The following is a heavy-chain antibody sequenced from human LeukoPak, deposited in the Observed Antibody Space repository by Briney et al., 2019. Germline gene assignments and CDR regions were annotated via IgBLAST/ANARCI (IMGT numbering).Heavy chain of an antibody. CDR1: GGSISSYY. V-gene: IGHV4-4*07. CDR2: IYTSGST. J-gene: IGHJ6*03. CDR3: ARGRGLVRGVIYYYYYMDV. D-gene: IGHD3-10*01. Sequence: PSETLSLTCTVSGGSISSYYWSWIRQPAGKGLEWIGRIYTSGSTYYNPSLKSRVTISVDTSKNQFSLKLSSVTAADTAVYYCARGRGLVRGVIYYYYYMDVWGKGTTVTVSS.